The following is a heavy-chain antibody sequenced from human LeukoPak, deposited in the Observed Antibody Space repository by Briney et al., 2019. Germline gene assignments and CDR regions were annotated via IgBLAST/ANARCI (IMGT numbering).Heavy chain of an antibody. Sequence: ASVKVSCKASGGTFSSYAISWVRQAPGQGLEWMGRIIPIFGTANYAQKFQGRVTITTDESTSTAYMELSSLRSEDTAAYYCATNIRSYSSSWGHFGYWGQGTLVTVSS. D-gene: IGHD6-13*01. J-gene: IGHJ4*02. CDR2: IIPIFGTA. CDR3: ATNIRSYSSSWGHFGY. V-gene: IGHV1-69*05. CDR1: GGTFSSYA.